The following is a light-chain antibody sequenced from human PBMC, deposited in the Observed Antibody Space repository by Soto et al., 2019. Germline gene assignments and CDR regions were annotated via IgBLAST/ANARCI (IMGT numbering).Light chain of an antibody. CDR1: QGISNY. CDR2: AAS. J-gene: IGKJ1*01. CDR3: QKYNNAPRA. Sequence: DIQMTQSPSSLSASVGDRVTITCRASQGISNYLAWYQQKPGEVPKLLIYAASTLQSGVPSRFSGSGSGTDVTLTISSLQPEDVATYYCQKYNNAPRAFGQGTRVDIK. V-gene: IGKV1-27*01.